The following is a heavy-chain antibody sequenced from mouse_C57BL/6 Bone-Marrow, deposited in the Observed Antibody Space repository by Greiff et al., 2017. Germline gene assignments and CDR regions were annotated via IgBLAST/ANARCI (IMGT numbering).Heavy chain of an antibody. CDR1: GYTFTSYW. Sequence: QVQLQQSGAELVKPGASVKLSCKASGYTFTSYWMHWVKQRPGQGLEWIGMIHPNSGSTNYNEKFKSKATLTVDQSSSTAYMQLSSLTSEDSAVYYCARWGSLFGYWGQGTTLTVSS. CDR2: IHPNSGST. CDR3: ARWGSLFGY. J-gene: IGHJ2*01. V-gene: IGHV1-64*01.